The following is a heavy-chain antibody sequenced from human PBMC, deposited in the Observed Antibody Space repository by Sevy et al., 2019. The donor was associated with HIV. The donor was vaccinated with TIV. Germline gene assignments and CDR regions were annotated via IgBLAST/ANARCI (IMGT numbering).Heavy chain of an antibody. Sequence: SETLSLTCTVSGGSISTYYWSWIRQPPGKELEWIGYFYYSGSTDYNPSLKSRVTISTDRSQNQFTLKPNSLTTADTAVYYCARGGTRGWYFDLWGRGTLVTVSS. CDR1: GGSISTYY. D-gene: IGHD2-8*01. V-gene: IGHV4-59*01. CDR3: ARGGTRGWYFDL. J-gene: IGHJ2*01. CDR2: FYYSGST.